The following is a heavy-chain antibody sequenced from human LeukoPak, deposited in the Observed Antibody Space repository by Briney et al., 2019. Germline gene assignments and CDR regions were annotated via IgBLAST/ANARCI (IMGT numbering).Heavy chain of an antibody. CDR1: GFILSNYN. CDR3: VRIPNGANFPXXFDP. CDR2: ISGNSNNI. J-gene: IGHJ5*02. D-gene: IGHD4/OR15-4a*01. V-gene: IGHV3-21*01. Sequence: PGGSLRLSCAASGFILSNYNMNWVRRAPGKGLEWVSSISGNSNNINYADSVKGRFTISRDNPKNSLYLQMNSLRAEDTAMYYCVRIPNGANFPXXFDPWGQGTLVTVSS.